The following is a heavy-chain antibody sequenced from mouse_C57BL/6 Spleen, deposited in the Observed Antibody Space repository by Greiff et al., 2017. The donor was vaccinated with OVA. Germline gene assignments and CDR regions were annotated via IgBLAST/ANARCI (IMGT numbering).Heavy chain of an antibody. J-gene: IGHJ3*01. Sequence: VQLQQSGPELVKPGASVKISCKASGYAFSSSWMNWVKQRPGKGLEWIGRIYPGDGDTNYNGKFKGKATLTADKSSSTAYMQLSSLTSEDSAVYFCARSGSPGGFAYWGQGTLVTVSA. CDR1: GYAFSSSW. CDR3: ARSGSPGGFAY. D-gene: IGHD3-1*01. CDR2: IYPGDGDT. V-gene: IGHV1-82*01.